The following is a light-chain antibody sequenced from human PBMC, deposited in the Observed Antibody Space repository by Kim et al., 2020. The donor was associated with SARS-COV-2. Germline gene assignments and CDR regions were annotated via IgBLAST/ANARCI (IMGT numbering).Light chain of an antibody. CDR2: QNT. J-gene: IGLJ3*02. Sequence: SYELTQPPSVSVSPGQAASITCSGDKLGNKYACWYQQKPGQSPVLVIYQNTKRPSGIPERFSGSNSGNTATLTISGTQAMDEADYYCQAWDSSTFDWV. V-gene: IGLV3-1*01. CDR3: QAWDSSTFDWV. CDR1: KLGNKY.